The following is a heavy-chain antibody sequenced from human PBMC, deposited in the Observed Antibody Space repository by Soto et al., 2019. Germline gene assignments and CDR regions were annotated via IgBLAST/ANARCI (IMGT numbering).Heavy chain of an antibody. CDR2: ISGSGGST. J-gene: IGHJ4*02. CDR3: AKIPAPRIVVVVAANY. Sequence: EVQLLESGGGLVQPGGSLRLSCAASGFTFSSYAMSWVRQAPGKGLEWVSAISGSGGSTYYADSVKGRFTISRDNSKNTLYLQMNSLRAEDTAVYYCAKIPAPRIVVVVAANYWGQGTLVTVSS. CDR1: GFTFSSYA. V-gene: IGHV3-23*01. D-gene: IGHD2-15*01.